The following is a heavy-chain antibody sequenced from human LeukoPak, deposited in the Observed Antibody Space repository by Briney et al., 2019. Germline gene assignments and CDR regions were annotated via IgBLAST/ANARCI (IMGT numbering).Heavy chain of an antibody. V-gene: IGHV3-74*01. J-gene: IGHJ1*01. D-gene: IGHD4-11*01. CDR1: GFTFSSYW. Sequence: PGGSLRLSCAASGFTFSSYWMFWVRQAPGKGLVWVSRINIDGSDITYVDSVKGRFTISRDNAKNTLYLQMNSLRAEDTATYYCVQVQFWGQGTLVTVSS. CDR2: INIDGSDI. CDR3: VQVQF.